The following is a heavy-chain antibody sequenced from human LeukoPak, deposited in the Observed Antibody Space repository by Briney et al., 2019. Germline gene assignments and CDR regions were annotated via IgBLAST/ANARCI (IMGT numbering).Heavy chain of an antibody. D-gene: IGHD3-3*01. CDR2: INYGGSA. V-gene: IGHV4-34*01. CDR3: ARVFGYFVAFDI. Sequence: GSLRLSCAASGFAFSSLAMGWVRQAPGKGLEWIGEINYGGSANFNPSLKSRVTISVDTSKNQFSLKLSSVTAADTAVYYCARVFGYFVAFDIWGQGTMVTVSS. J-gene: IGHJ3*02. CDR1: GFAFSSLA.